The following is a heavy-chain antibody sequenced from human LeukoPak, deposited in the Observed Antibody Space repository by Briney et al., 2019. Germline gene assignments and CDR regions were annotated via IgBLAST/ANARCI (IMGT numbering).Heavy chain of an antibody. CDR1: GFTFSSYA. D-gene: IGHD4-17*01. CDR2: ISYDGSNK. Sequence: PGRSLRLSCAASGFTFSSYAMHWVRQAPGKGLEWVAVISYDGSNKYYADSVKGRFTISRDNSKNTLYLQMNSLRAEDTAVYYCARDWAVTTSYYYYYHMDVWGKGTTVTVSS. V-gene: IGHV3-30*04. J-gene: IGHJ6*03. CDR3: ARDWAVTTSYYYYYHMDV.